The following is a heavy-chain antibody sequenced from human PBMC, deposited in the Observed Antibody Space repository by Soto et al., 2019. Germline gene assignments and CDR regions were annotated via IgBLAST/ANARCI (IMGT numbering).Heavy chain of an antibody. CDR1: GGSISSYY. CDR2: IYYSGST. CDR3: ARDPGGYCTNGVCPYGMDV. Sequence: SETLSLTCTVSGGSISSYYWSWIRQPPGKELEWIGYIYYSGSTNYNPSLKSPVTISVDKSKNQFSLKLSSVTAADTAVYYVARDPGGYCTNGVCPYGMDVWGQGTTVTVSS. D-gene: IGHD2-8*01. V-gene: IGHV4-59*01. J-gene: IGHJ6*02.